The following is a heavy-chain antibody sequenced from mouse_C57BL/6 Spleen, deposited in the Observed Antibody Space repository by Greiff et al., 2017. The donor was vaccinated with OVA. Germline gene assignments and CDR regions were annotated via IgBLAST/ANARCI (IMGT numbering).Heavy chain of an antibody. CDR3: ARGDYYGSSYGY. CDR2: IYPRSGNT. CDR1: GYTFTSYG. V-gene: IGHV1-81*01. Sequence: VQLQESGAELARPGASVKLSCKASGYTFTSYGISWVKQRTGQGLEWIGEIYPRSGNTYYNEKFKGKATLTADKSSSTAYMELRSLTSEDSAVYFCARGDYYGSSYGYWGQGTTLTVSS. D-gene: IGHD1-1*01. J-gene: IGHJ2*01.